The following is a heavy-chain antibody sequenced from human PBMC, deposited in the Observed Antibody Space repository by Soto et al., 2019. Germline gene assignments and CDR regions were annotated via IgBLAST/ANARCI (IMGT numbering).Heavy chain of an antibody. CDR3: AKGPRNWGVDY. Sequence: LQATGQGLEWMGWMNPTNGNTGYAQNFKGRVTMTRSTSITTAYMELSSLRSEDTAVYYCAKGPRNWGVDYWGQGTLVTASS. J-gene: IGHJ4*02. CDR2: MNPTNGNT. V-gene: IGHV1-8*01. D-gene: IGHD7-27*01.